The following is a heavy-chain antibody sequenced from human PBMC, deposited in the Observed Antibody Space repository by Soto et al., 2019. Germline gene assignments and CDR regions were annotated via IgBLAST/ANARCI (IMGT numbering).Heavy chain of an antibody. CDR3: ARVYSNLDYGIDY. V-gene: IGHV3-30-3*01. CDR2: ISYDGSDK. CDR1: GFAFSSYS. J-gene: IGHJ4*02. Sequence: GGSLRLSCAASGFAFSSYSMHWVRQAPGKGLAWVAVISYDGSDKYLADSVKGRFTISRDNSKNTLYLQMNSLRPEDTAVYYCARVYSNLDYGIDYWGLGALVTVSS. D-gene: IGHD6-13*01.